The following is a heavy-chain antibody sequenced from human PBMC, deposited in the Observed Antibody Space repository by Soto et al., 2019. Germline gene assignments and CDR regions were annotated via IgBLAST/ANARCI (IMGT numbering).Heavy chain of an antibody. CDR2: IYHSGST. CDR1: GGSISSSNW. J-gene: IGHJ6*02. D-gene: IGHD3-10*01. V-gene: IGHV4-4*02. Sequence: PSETLSLTCAVSGGSISSSNWWSWVRQPPGKGLEWIGEIYHSGSTNYNPSLKSRVTISVDKSKNQFSLKLRSVTAADTAVYYCARGGYYGSGSYYQYYYYGMDVWGQGTTVT. CDR3: ARGGYYGSGSYYQYYYYGMDV.